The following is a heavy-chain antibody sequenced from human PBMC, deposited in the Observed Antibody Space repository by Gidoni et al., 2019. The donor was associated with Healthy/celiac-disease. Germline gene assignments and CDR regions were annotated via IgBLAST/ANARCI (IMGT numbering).Heavy chain of an antibody. CDR3: ARRLDIVVVVAAPDY. Sequence: EVQLVESGGGLVKPGGSLRLSCAASGFTFSSYSMNWVRQAPGKGLEWVSSISSSSSYIYYAYSVKGRFTISRDNAKNSLYLQMNSLRAEDTAVYYCARRLDIVVVVAAPDYWGQGTLVTVSS. J-gene: IGHJ4*02. CDR2: ISSSSSYI. CDR1: GFTFSSYS. D-gene: IGHD2-15*01. V-gene: IGHV3-21*01.